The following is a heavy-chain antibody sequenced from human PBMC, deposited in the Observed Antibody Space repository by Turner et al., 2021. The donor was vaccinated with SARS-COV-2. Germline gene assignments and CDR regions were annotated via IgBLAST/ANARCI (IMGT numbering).Heavy chain of an antibody. D-gene: IGHD5-18*01. V-gene: IGHV3-33*06. J-gene: IGHJ4*02. CDR1: GFTFSIYG. CDR2: IWYDGSNK. Sequence: QVQLVGFGGGVVQPGRSLRLSCAASGFTFSIYGMHWVRQAPGKGVEWVAVIWYDGSNKYFTDAVKGRFTISRDNSKITLYLQMNSLRAEDTALYYCAKSGYSYAYGLDYFDYWGQGTLVTVSS. CDR3: AKSGYSYAYGLDYFDY.